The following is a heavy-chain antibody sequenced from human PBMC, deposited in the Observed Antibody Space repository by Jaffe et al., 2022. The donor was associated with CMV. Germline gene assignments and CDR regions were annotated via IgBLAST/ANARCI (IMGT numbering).Heavy chain of an antibody. CDR1: GFTFSNAW. Sequence: EVQLVESGGGLVKPGGSLRLSCAASGFTFSNAWMSWVRQAPGKGLEWVGRIKSKTDGGTTDYAAPVKGRFTISRDDSKNTLYLQMNSLKTEDTAVYYCTTDTPPYTIVVIDYWGQGTLVTVSS. D-gene: IGHD3-22*01. V-gene: IGHV3-15*01. CDR3: TTDTPPYTIVVIDY. J-gene: IGHJ4*02. CDR2: IKSKTDGGTT.